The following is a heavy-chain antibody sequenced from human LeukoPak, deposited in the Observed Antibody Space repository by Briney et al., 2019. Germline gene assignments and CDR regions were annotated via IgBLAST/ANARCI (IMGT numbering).Heavy chain of an antibody. D-gene: IGHD3-22*01. V-gene: IGHV3-43*02. Sequence: PGGSLRLSCAASGFTFDDYAMHWVRQAPGKGLEWVSFISGDGGSTYYADSVKGRFTISRDNINNSLYLQMNSLRTEDTALYYCAKDSHYYYDSSGIDYWGQGTLVTVSS. CDR3: AKDSHYYYDSSGIDY. J-gene: IGHJ4*02. CDR2: ISGDGGST. CDR1: GFTFDDYA.